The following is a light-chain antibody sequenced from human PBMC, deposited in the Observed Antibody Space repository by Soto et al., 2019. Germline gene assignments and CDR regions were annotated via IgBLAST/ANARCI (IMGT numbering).Light chain of an antibody. CDR1: HNMNFW. V-gene: IGKV1-5*01. CDR2: DVS. J-gene: IGKJ1*01. CDR3: KLYVFDSQT. Sequence: DIQMTQSPATVSASVGDRFTITCRASHNMNFWLAWYQQRPGSAPKLLIYDVSTLQSGVPSKFSGSHSGTDFTLTISPLQPDDFGTYSCKLYVFDSQTFGQGTKVEVK.